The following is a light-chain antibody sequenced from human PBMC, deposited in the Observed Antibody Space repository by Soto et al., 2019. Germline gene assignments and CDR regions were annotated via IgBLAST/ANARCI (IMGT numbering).Light chain of an antibody. CDR3: QQYNNWPPFT. CDR2: ETS. Sequence: IVMTQSPGTLSVSPGERATLSCRASQNIRSNLAWYQQKPGQAPRLLIYETSIRAPGIPARFSGSGSGTEFTLTISSLQSEDFAVYHCQQYNNWPPFTFGPGTKVEIK. CDR1: QNIRSN. J-gene: IGKJ3*01. V-gene: IGKV3-15*01.